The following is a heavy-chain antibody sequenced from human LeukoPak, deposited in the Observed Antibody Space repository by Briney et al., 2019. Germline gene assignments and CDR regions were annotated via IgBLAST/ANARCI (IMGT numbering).Heavy chain of an antibody. CDR2: ISWNSGTK. CDR1: GFTFDDYA. D-gene: IGHD2-8*01. V-gene: IGHV3-9*01. Sequence: SLRLSCAASGFTFDDYAMHWVRQAPGKGLEWVSGISWNSGTKGYADSVKGRFTISRDNAKNSLYLQMNSLRGEDAALYYCAVLHYYAMDVWGQGTTDTVSS. J-gene: IGHJ6*02. CDR3: AVLHYYAMDV.